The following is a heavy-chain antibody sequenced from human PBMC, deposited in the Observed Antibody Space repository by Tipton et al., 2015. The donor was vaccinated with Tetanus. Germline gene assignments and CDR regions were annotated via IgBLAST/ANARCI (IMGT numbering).Heavy chain of an antibody. Sequence: TLSLTCTVSGGSISSNYWSWIRQPPGKGLEWIGNIYYSGSTNYNPSLKSRVTISVDTSKKQFSLKLSSVTAADTAVYYCARDMRGEGGGWYTDYWDQGTLVTVSS. V-gene: IGHV4-59*12. J-gene: IGHJ4*02. CDR3: ARDMRGEGGGWYTDY. CDR1: GGSISSNY. CDR2: IYYSGST. D-gene: IGHD6-19*01.